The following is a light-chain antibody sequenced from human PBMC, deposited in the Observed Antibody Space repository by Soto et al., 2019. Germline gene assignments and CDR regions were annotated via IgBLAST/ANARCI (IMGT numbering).Light chain of an antibody. Sequence: EIVLTQSAGTLSLSPGERATLSCRASQSVSSSYLAWYQQKPGQAPRLLIYGASSRATGIPDRFSGSGSGTDFTLTISILEPEDFAVYYCQQYGSSPQDTFGQGTRLEIK. CDR3: QQYGSSPQDT. CDR2: GAS. V-gene: IGKV3-20*01. CDR1: QSVSSSY. J-gene: IGKJ5*01.